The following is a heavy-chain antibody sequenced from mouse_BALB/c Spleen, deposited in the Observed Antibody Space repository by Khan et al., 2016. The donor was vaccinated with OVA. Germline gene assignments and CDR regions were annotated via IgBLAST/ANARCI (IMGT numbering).Heavy chain of an antibody. Sequence: LRGWELGLVKLFQSLPLPSPVTAYSIPSVFPGNGIRKFQGTGWKWWGSITYSVSTSKRPSPKGRISITRDTTKNQIFLQLNSVTSEDTATYYCVRGRSYWGQGTLVTVSA. J-gene: IGHJ3*01. CDR1: AYSIPSVFP. V-gene: IGHV3-2*02. CDR2: ITYSVST. CDR3: VRGRSY.